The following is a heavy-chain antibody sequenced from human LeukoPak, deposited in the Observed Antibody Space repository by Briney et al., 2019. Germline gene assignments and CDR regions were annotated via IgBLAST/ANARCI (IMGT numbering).Heavy chain of an antibody. D-gene: IGHD2-2*01. CDR1: GYTFTGYY. CDR3: ASYCSSTSCPADYYYMDV. CDR2: INPNSGGT. Sequence: ASVKVSCKASGYTFTGYYVHWVRQAPGQGLEWMGWINPNSGGTNYAQKFQGRVTMTRDTSISTAYMELSRLRSDDTAVYYCASYCSSTSCPADYYYMDVWGKGTTVTVSS. J-gene: IGHJ6*03. V-gene: IGHV1-2*02.